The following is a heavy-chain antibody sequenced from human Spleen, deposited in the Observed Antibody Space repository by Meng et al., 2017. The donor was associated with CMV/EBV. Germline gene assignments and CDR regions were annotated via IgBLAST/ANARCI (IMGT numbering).Heavy chain of an antibody. CDR3: ARVRYNWNDVYYFDY. D-gene: IGHD1-1*01. Sequence: GESLKISCAASGFTFSDYYMSWIRQAPGKGLEWVSYISSSGNTIYYADSVKGRFTISRDSAKNSLYLQMNSLRAEDTAVYYCARVRYNWNDVYYFDYWGQGTLVTVSS. CDR2: ISSSGNTI. CDR1: GFTFSDYY. V-gene: IGHV3-11*01. J-gene: IGHJ4*02.